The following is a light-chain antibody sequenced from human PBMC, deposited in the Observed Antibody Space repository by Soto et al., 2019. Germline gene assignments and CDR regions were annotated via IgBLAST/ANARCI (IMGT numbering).Light chain of an antibody. CDR3: AAWDDNVDGVL. CDR1: RSNVGTNT. V-gene: IGLV1-44*01. CDR2: SNN. Sequence: QSVLTQPPSASGTPGQRVTISCSGSRSNVGTNTVNWYQLLPGAAPKVRVYSNNQRPSGGPDRFSGSKSGTSASLAISGLQSEDEADYYCAAWDDNVDGVLFGGGTKLTVL. J-gene: IGLJ2*01.